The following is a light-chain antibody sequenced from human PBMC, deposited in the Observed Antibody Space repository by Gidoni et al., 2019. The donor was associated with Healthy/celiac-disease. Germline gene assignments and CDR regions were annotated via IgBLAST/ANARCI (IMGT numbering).Light chain of an antibody. CDR3: QQYNNWPL. V-gene: IGKV3-15*01. CDR1: PSVSSN. Sequence: EIVMTQSPATLSVSPGERATLSCRASPSVSSNLAWYQQKPGQAPSLLSYGASTRATGIPARFSGSGSGTEFTLTISSLQSEDFAVYYCQQYNNWPLFXGXTKVXIK. CDR2: GAS. J-gene: IGKJ4*01.